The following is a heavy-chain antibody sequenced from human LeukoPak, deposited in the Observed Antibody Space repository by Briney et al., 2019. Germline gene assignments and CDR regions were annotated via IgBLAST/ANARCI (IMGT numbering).Heavy chain of an antibody. J-gene: IGHJ6*02. V-gene: IGHV3-23*01. Sequence: QPGGSLRLSCAASGFTFSSYAMSWVRQAPGKGLEWVSTISDSGGSTYYADSVRGRFTISRENAKKTLDLKMNRQRDEDTGTHYCAKVPYSAYGSGRPPFMDVWGQGTTVAVSS. CDR3: AKVPYSAYGSGRPPFMDV. D-gene: IGHD3-10*01. CDR1: GFTFSSYA. CDR2: ISDSGGST.